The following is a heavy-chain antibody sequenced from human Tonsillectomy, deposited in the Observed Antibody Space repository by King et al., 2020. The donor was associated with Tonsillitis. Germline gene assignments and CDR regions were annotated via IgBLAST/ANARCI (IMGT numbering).Heavy chain of an antibody. CDR1: SGYIGTYY. Sequence: QLQESGPGLVKPSETLSLTCTVSSGYIGTYYWSWIRQSPGKGLEWIGYIYYSGSVNYNPSLKSRVTISVDTSKNQFSLKLTSVTRADTTVYYCARDTGRYYPSYIDVWGKGTTVTVSS. CDR3: ARDTGRYYPSYIDV. J-gene: IGHJ6*03. D-gene: IGHD1-26*01. V-gene: IGHV4-59*01. CDR2: IYYSGSV.